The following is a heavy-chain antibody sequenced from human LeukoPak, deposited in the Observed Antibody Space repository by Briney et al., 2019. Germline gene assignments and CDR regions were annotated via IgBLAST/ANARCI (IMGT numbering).Heavy chain of an antibody. CDR3: ARDSGSGLCFDY. CDR2: INPNSGGT. Sequence: ASVKVSCKASGYTFTGYYMHWVRQAPGQGLGWMGWINPNSGGTNYAQKFQGRVTMTRDTSISTAYMELRRLRSDDTAVYYCARDSGSGLCFDYWGQGTLVTVSS. CDR1: GYTFTGYY. J-gene: IGHJ4*02. V-gene: IGHV1-2*02. D-gene: IGHD1-26*01.